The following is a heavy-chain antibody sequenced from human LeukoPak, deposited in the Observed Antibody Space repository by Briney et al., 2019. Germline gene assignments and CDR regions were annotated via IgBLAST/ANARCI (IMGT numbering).Heavy chain of an antibody. CDR1: GFTFSSYE. V-gene: IGHV3-48*03. Sequence: PGGSLRLSCAASGFTFSSYEINWVRQAPGKGLEWVSYISSSGSTIYYADSVKGRFTISRDNAKNSLYLQMNSLRAEDTAVYYCARGRYGGYFDYWGQGTLVTVSS. CDR2: ISSSGSTI. CDR3: ARGRYGGYFDY. D-gene: IGHD4-23*01. J-gene: IGHJ4*02.